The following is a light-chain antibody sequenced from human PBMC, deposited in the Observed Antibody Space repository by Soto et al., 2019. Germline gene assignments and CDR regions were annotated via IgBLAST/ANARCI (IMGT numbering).Light chain of an antibody. CDR3: SSYTSTSSYVV. CDR1: TNDIGTYTY. J-gene: IGLJ2*01. CDR2: EVT. Sequence: QAVVTQPASVSGSPGQSITISCTGTTNDIGTYTYVSWYQQHPGKAPKLIIYEVTNRPSGVSNRFSGSKSGNTASLTISGLQAEDEAHYYCSSYTSTSSYVVFGGGTKLTVL. V-gene: IGLV2-14*03.